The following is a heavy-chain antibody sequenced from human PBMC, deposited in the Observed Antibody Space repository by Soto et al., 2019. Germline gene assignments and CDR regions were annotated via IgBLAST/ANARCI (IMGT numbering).Heavy chain of an antibody. D-gene: IGHD6-13*01. CDR1: GGSISSYY. CDR2: IYYGGST. CDR3: AGSPYYYYGMDV. V-gene: IGHV4-59*01. Sequence: SETLSLTCNASGGSISSYYRNWIRQPPGKGLEWIGYIYYGGSTTYNPSLKSRVTISVDTSKNQFSLKLDSVTAAETAVYYCAGSPYYYYGMDVWGQGTLVTASS. J-gene: IGHJ6*02.